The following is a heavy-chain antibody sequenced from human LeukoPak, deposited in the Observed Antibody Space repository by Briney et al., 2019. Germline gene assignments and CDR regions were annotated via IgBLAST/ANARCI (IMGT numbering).Heavy chain of an antibody. J-gene: IGHJ3*02. CDR3: ARDRWVSQDAFDI. D-gene: IGHD5/OR15-5a*01. CDR1: GFTFSSYE. Sequence: AGSLRLSCAASGFTFSSYEMIWVRQAPGKGLEWVSYISSSGSTLYYADPVKGRLTISRANANNSLYLQMHSLRAEDTALYYCARDRWVSQDAFDIWGKGTTVTVSS. V-gene: IGHV3-48*03. CDR2: ISSSGSTL.